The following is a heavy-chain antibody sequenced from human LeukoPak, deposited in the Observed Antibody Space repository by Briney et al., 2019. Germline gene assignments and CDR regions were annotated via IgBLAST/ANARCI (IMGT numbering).Heavy chain of an antibody. CDR1: GGSMTFYY. J-gene: IGHJ4*02. V-gene: IGHV4-59*05. D-gene: IGHD2-2*01. CDR2: IYYSGST. Sequence: SETLSLTCTVSGGSMTFYYWSWVRQPPGKGLEWIGSIYYSGSTYYNPSLKSRVTISVDTSKNQFSLKLSSVTAADTAVYYCARHRAIVVVPAAPVYFDYWGQGTLVTVSS. CDR3: ARHRAIVVVPAAPVYFDY.